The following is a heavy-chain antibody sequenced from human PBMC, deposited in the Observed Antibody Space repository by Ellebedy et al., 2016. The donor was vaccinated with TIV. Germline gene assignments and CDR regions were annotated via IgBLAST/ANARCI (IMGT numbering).Heavy chain of an antibody. CDR3: AAASITIFGVVDV. CDR2: ISSSGSTI. D-gene: IGHD3-3*01. V-gene: IGHV3-11*01. CDR1: GFTFSDYY. J-gene: IGHJ5*02. Sequence: GESLKISXAASGFTFSDYYMSWIRQAPGKGLEWVSYISSSGSTIYYADSVKGRFAISRDNAKNSLYLQMNSLRAEDTAVYYCAAASITIFGVVDVWGQGTLVTVSS.